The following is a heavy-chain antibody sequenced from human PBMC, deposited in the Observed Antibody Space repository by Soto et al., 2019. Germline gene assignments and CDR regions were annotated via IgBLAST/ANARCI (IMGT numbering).Heavy chain of an antibody. CDR1: GGSFSGYY. CDR2: INHSGST. D-gene: IGHD2-2*01. J-gene: IGHJ6*02. V-gene: IGHV4-34*01. Sequence: SETLSLTCAVYGGSFSGYYWSWIRQPPGKGLEWIGEINHSGSTNYNPSLKSRVTISVDTSKNQFSLKLSSVTAADTAVYYCARWTPYQLLSHYYYGMDVWGQGTTVTVSS. CDR3: ARWTPYQLLSHYYYGMDV.